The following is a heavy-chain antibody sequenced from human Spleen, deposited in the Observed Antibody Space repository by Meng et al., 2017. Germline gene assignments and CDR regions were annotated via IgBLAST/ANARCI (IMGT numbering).Heavy chain of an antibody. J-gene: IGHJ6*02. CDR2: IYYSGST. Sequence: SETLSLTCTVSGGSISSGGYYWSWIRQHPGKGLEWIGYIYYSGSTYYNPSLKSRLTISVDTSQNQFSLNLSSVTAADTAVYYCARGPPRGDCSGGRCYPTVMDVWGQGTTVTVSS. D-gene: IGHD2-15*01. CDR1: GGSISSGGYY. V-gene: IGHV4-31*03. CDR3: ARGPPRGDCSGGRCYPTVMDV.